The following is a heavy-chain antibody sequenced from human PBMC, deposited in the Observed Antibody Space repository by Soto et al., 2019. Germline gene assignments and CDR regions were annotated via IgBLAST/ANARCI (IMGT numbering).Heavy chain of an antibody. D-gene: IGHD3-3*01. CDR1: GFSLTTSGVG. J-gene: IGHJ4*02. CDR3: AHRVLRTVFGLVTTTAIYSDF. V-gene: IGHV2-5*02. Sequence: QITLNESGPTQVKPRQTLTLTCTFSGFSLTTSGVGVGWIRQSPGKAPEWLALIYWDDDKRYSPSLKSRLTITKDTSKNQVVLTMADLDPADTATYYCAHRVLRTVFGLVTTTAIYSDFWGQGTPVVVSS. CDR2: IYWDDDK.